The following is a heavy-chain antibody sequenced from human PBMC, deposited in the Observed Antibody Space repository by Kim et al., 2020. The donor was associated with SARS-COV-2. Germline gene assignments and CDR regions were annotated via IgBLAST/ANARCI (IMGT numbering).Heavy chain of an antibody. J-gene: IGHJ5*02. CDR1: GGTFSSYA. CDR3: ARAGGDYGTNWFDP. CDR2: IIPILGIA. V-gene: IGHV1-69*04. D-gene: IGHD4-17*01. Sequence: SVKVSCKASGGTFSSYAISWVRQAPGQGLEWMGRIIPILGIANYAQKFQGRVTITADKSTSTAYMELSSLRSEDTAVYYCARAGGDYGTNWFDPWGQGTLVTVSS.